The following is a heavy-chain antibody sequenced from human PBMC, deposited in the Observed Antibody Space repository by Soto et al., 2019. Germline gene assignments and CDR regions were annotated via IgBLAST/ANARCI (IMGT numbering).Heavy chain of an antibody. D-gene: IGHD3-3*01. V-gene: IGHV1-69*13. CDR3: ARNQITIFGVVTPDYYYYGMDV. Sequence: SVKVSCKASGGTFSSYAISWVRQAPGQGLEWMGGIIPIFGTANYAQKFQGRVTITADESTSTAYMELSSLRSEDTAVYYCARNQITIFGVVTPDYYYYGMDVWGQGTTVTVSS. CDR2: IIPIFGTA. J-gene: IGHJ6*02. CDR1: GGTFSSYA.